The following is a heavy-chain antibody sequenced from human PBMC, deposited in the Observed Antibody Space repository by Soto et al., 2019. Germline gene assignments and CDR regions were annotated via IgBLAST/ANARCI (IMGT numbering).Heavy chain of an antibody. J-gene: IGHJ4*01. CDR2: VKSKTDGGSS. CDR3: TTDSRTTLPEIRFDY. Sequence: GGSLRLSCAASGFPFSNAWINWVRQVPGKGLERVGRVKSKTDGGSSDYAAPVKGRFAVSRDDSKNIVYLQMNSLKIEDTGVYYCTTDSRTTLPEIRFDYWGHGTQVTVS. V-gene: IGHV3-15*07. CDR1: GFPFSNAW. D-gene: IGHD1-26*01.